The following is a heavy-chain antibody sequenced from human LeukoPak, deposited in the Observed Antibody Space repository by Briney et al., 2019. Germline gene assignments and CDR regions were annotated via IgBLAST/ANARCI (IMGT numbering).Heavy chain of an antibody. J-gene: IGHJ4*02. D-gene: IGHD6-6*01. CDR1: GGSISTIYY. CDR3: ARQNSIDAPPDDC. Sequence: PSETLSLTCTVSGGSISTIYYWGWIRQPPGKGLEWIGSIYYSGSTYYNPSLKSRVTMSVDTTKNQFSLKLNSVTAADTAVYYCARQNSIDAPPDDCWGQGTLVTVSS. CDR2: IYYSGST. V-gene: IGHV4-39*01.